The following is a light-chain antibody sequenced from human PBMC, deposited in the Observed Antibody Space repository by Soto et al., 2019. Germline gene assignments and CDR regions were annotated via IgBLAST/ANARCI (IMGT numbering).Light chain of an antibody. V-gene: IGLV2-14*03. Sequence: QSALTQPASVSGSPGQPITISCSGTSSDICGYNYVSWYQHHPGKAPKLIIYDVINRPSGVSNRFSGSNSANTAALTISGLQAEDEADYFCSSYTTSSTPVVFGGVTKLTVL. CDR1: SSDICGYNY. J-gene: IGLJ2*01. CDR2: DVI. CDR3: SSYTTSSTPVV.